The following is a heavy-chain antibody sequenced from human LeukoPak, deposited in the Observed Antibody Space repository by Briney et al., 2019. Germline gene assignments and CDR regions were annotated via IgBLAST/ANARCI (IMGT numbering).Heavy chain of an antibody. Sequence: PGRSLRLSCAASGFTFKNYVMHWVRQAPGKGLEWVASIKQDGSQYYVDSVKGRFIISRDNAKNSLSLQMNSLRVEDTAVYYCARGPDYGDRLDYFDYWGQGTLVTVSS. J-gene: IGHJ4*02. V-gene: IGHV3-7*01. CDR1: GFTFKNYV. CDR3: ARGPDYGDRLDYFDY. CDR2: IKQDGSQ. D-gene: IGHD4-17*01.